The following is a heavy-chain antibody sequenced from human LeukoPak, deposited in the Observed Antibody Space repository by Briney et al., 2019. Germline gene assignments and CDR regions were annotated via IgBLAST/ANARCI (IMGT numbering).Heavy chain of an antibody. D-gene: IGHD2-2*01. CDR1: GGSFSGYY. CDR2: INHSGST. V-gene: IGHV4-34*01. J-gene: IGHJ6*04. CDR3: ARGKRVVPAAKAYYYGMDV. Sequence: SETLSLTCAVYGGSFSGYYWSWIRQPPGKGLEWIGEINHSGSTNYNPSLKSRVTISVDTPKNQFSLKLSSVTAADTAVYYCARGKRVVPAAKAYYYGMDVWGKGTTVTVSS.